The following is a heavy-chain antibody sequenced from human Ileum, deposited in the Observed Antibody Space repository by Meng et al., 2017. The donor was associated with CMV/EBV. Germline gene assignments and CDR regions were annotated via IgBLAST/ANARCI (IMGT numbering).Heavy chain of an antibody. V-gene: IGHV3-30*02. CDR1: GFIFNNYG. CDR2: IDINGENR. J-gene: IGHJ4*02. Sequence: GESLKISCAASGFIFNNYGIHWLRQAPGKGLEWLSFIDINGENRYNVDIVKGRFIVSKDKSKNTVFLQMNSLGVEDTAVYYCVGHQGGPREGVRLVWGQGTLVTVSS. CDR3: VGHQGGPREGVRLV. D-gene: IGHD3-16*01.